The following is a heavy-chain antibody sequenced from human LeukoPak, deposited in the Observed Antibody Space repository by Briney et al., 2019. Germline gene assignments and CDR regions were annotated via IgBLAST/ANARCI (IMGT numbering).Heavy chain of an antibody. D-gene: IGHD3-22*01. Sequence: GGSLRLSCAASGFTFSSYAMSWVRQAPGRGLEWVANIKYDGSEKYYLDSVKGRFTISRDNARNSLYLQMNSLSVEDTAVYYCARIYDNSGYYDYWGQGTLVAVSS. V-gene: IGHV3-7*05. CDR1: GFTFSSYA. J-gene: IGHJ4*02. CDR2: IKYDGSEK. CDR3: ARIYDNSGYYDY.